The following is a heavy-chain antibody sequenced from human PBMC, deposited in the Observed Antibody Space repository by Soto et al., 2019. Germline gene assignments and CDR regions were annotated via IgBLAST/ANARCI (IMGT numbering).Heavy chain of an antibody. CDR3: ARHVPAAGYYYGMDV. J-gene: IGHJ6*02. CDR1: GGTFSSYA. V-gene: IGHV1-69*12. Sequence: QVQLVQSGAEVKKPGSSVKVSCTASGGTFSSYAISWVRQAPGQGLEWMGGIIPIFGTANYAQKFQGRVTITADESTSTAYMELSSLRAEDTAEYYCARHVPAAGYYYGMDVWGQGTTVTVSS. CDR2: IIPIFGTA. D-gene: IGHD2-2*01.